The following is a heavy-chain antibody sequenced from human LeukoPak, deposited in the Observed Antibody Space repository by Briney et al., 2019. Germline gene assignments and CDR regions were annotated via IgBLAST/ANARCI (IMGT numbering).Heavy chain of an antibody. J-gene: IGHJ4*02. CDR1: GFTFSSYG. Sequence: PGGSLRLSCAASGFTFSSYGMHWVRQAPGKGLEWVAAISYDESKKYYADSVKGRFTISRDNSKNTLYLQMNSLRTEDTAVYYCAKDQYSGSYVYSLDYWGQGTLVTVSS. CDR3: AKDQYSGSYVYSLDY. V-gene: IGHV3-30*18. CDR2: ISYDESKK. D-gene: IGHD1-26*01.